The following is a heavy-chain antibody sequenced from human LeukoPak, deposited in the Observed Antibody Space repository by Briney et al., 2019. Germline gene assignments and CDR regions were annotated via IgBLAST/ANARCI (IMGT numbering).Heavy chain of an antibody. CDR1: GFTFSSYG. Sequence: GRSLRLSCAASGFTFSSYGMHWVRQAPGKGLEWVSGISDTGGEIHYAESVKGRFTISRDNSKNTLYLQMNSLRAEDTAVYYCASMTTSSGANDYWGQGTLVTVSS. CDR3: ASMTTSSGANDY. CDR2: ISDTGGEI. J-gene: IGHJ4*02. V-gene: IGHV3-23*01. D-gene: IGHD4-17*01.